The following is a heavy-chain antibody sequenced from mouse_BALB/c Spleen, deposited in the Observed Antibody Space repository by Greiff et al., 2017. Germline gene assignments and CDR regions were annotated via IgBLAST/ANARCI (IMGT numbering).Heavy chain of an antibody. CDR3: ARYSSLYDYNYAMDY. CDR1: GFTFSSYT. Sequence: DVKLVESGGGLVKPGGSLKLSCAASGFTFSSYTMSWVRQTPEKRLEWVATISSGGGNTYYPDSVKGRFTISRDNAKNNLYLQMSSLRSEDTALYYCARYSSLYDYNYAMDYWGQGTSVTVSS. D-gene: IGHD2-4*01. V-gene: IGHV5-9*03. J-gene: IGHJ4*01. CDR2: ISSGGGNT.